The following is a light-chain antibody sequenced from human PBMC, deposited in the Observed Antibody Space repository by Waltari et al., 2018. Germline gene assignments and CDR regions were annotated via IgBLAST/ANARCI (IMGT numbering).Light chain of an antibody. CDR3: CSYAGSSTPVV. CDR2: EGS. Sequence: QSALPQPASVSGSPGQSTTTPSTGTSSDVGSYNLSTRYQQHPGKAPKLMIYEGSKRPSGVSNRFSGSKSGNTASLTISGLQAEDEADYYCCSYAGSSTPVVFGGGTKLTVL. CDR1: SSDVGSYNL. V-gene: IGLV2-23*01. J-gene: IGLJ2*01.